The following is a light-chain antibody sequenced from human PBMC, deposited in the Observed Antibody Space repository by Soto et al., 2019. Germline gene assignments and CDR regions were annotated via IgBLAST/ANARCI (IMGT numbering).Light chain of an antibody. Sequence: DIQMTQSPSTLSASVGARVTITCRASQSISSWLAWYQQKPGKAPKLLIYDASSLESGVPSRFSGSGSGTEFTLTISSLQPDDFATYYCQQYNSYPLTFGQGTKLEIK. J-gene: IGKJ2*01. CDR1: QSISSW. V-gene: IGKV1-5*01. CDR3: QQYNSYPLT. CDR2: DAS.